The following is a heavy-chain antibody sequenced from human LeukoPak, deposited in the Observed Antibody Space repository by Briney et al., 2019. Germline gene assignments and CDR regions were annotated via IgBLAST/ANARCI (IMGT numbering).Heavy chain of an antibody. CDR1: GGSIRSSSYH. V-gene: IGHV4-39*01. CDR3: VGVFYGEAKT. J-gene: IGHJ5*02. D-gene: IGHD2/OR15-2a*01. CDR2: LYYAGSA. Sequence: SETLSLTCTVSGGSIRSSSYHWGWIRQPPGKGLEWIGSLYYAGSASHNPSLESRVTISVDTSKNQFSLKLSSVTAADTSVYYCVGVFYGEAKTWGQGTLVTVSS.